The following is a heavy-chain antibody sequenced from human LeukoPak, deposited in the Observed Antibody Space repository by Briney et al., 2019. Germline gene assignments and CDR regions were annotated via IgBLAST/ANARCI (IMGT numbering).Heavy chain of an antibody. CDR3: ARKASNRYCTSTSCYFLDY. Sequence: ASVKVSCKASGYTFIRYAINWVRQAPGQGLEWMGWIDINTGNPTYAQGFTGRFVFSLDTSVSTAYLQISSLKAEDTAVYYCARKASNRYCTSTSCYFLDYWGQGTLVTVSS. J-gene: IGHJ4*02. V-gene: IGHV7-4-1*02. CDR1: GYTFIRYA. D-gene: IGHD2-2*01. CDR2: IDINTGNP.